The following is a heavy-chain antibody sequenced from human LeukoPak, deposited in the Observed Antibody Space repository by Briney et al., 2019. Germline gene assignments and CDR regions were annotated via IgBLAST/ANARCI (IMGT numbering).Heavy chain of an antibody. CDR1: GFTFSSYA. J-gene: IGHJ3*02. V-gene: IGHV3-23*01. D-gene: IGHD6-19*01. CDR3: AKVSGYSSGLPPADAFDI. Sequence: GGSLRLSCAASGFTFSSYAMSWVRQAPGKGLEWVSAISGSGGSTYYADSVKGRFTISRDNSKNTLYLQMNSLRAEDTAVYYCAKVSGYSSGLPPADAFDIWGQGTVVTVSS. CDR2: ISGSGGST.